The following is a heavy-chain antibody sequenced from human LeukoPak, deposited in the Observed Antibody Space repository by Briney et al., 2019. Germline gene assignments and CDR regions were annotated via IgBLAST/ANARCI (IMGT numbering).Heavy chain of an antibody. Sequence: GGSLRLSCAASGFTFSSYEVNWVRQAPGKGLEWVAVISYDGSNKYYADSVKGRFTISRDNSKNTLYLQVNSLRGEDTAVYYCAKDRGVTATRGPIDYWGQGTLVTVSS. CDR2: ISYDGSNK. J-gene: IGHJ4*02. CDR1: GFTFSSYE. D-gene: IGHD2-15*01. V-gene: IGHV3-30*18. CDR3: AKDRGVTATRGPIDY.